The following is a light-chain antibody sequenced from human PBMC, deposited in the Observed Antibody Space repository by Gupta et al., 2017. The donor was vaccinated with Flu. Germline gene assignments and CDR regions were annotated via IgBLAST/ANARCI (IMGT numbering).Light chain of an antibody. V-gene: IGKV2-28*01. CDR1: QGRMASHGYSC. J-gene: IGKJ1*01. Sequence: VPPGESVSTCCRASQGRMASHGYSCLDCYVQKPGQSPHLLLYLASNRASAVPDRFIGRGWCRAFTLKIIRRVAADVGVYYCSQKLQSPVTFGPGTKVEIK. CDR2: LAS. CDR3: SQKLQSPVT.